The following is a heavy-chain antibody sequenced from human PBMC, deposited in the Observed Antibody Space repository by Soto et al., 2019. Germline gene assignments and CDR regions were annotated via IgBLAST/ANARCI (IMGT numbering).Heavy chain of an antibody. D-gene: IGHD3-9*01. CDR2: IKEDGSDK. J-gene: IGHJ5*02. CDR3: VGVSLTGS. CDR1: GFPFSRYW. V-gene: IGHV3-7*01. Sequence: EVHLVDSGGGLVQPGGSLRLSCVASGFPFSRYWMSCVRQAPGKGLEWVANIKEDGSDKYYVDSVKGRFTISRDNAKNSLYLQLNSLRVEDTAGYYCVGVSLTGSWGQGTLVAVSS.